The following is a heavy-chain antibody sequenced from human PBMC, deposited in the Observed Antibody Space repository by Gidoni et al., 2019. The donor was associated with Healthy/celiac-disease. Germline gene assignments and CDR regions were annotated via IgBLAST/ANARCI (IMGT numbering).Heavy chain of an antibody. CDR3: ARDSWEEYQLLEQMRWFDP. J-gene: IGHJ5*02. Sequence: EVQLVESGGGLVKPGGSLRLSCAASGFTFSSYRMNWVRQAPGKGLEWVSSISSSSSDIYYADSGKGRFTISRDNAKNSLYLQMNSLRAEDTAVYYCARDSWEEYQLLEQMRWFDPWGQGTLVTVSS. CDR1: GFTFSSYR. CDR2: ISSSSSDI. V-gene: IGHV3-21*01. D-gene: IGHD2-2*01.